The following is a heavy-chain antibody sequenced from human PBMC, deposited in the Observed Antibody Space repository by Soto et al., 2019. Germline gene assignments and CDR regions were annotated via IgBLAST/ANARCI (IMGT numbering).Heavy chain of an antibody. D-gene: IGHD4-17*01. CDR3: ASGKDYAEGGY. Sequence: EVQLVESGGGLVQPGGSLRLSCAASGFTFSSYSMNWVRQAPGKGLEWVSYISSSSSTIYYADSVKGRFTISRDNAKDSPDLQMNSLRDEDTAVYYCASGKDYAEGGYWGQGTLVTVSS. J-gene: IGHJ4*02. V-gene: IGHV3-48*02. CDR2: ISSSSSTI. CDR1: GFTFSSYS.